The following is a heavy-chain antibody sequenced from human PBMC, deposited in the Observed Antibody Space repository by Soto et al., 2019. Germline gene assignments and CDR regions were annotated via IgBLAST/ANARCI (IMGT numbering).Heavy chain of an antibody. CDR3: AREYYDSSGYYGGYYYYYGMAV. CDR2: IIPRSATS. CDR1: GEGFSTYT. J-gene: IGHJ6*02. V-gene: IGHV1-2*04. Sequence: SVKGYCKASGEGFSTYTVAWMRQATGQGLEWMGGIIPRSATSNYAQKFQGWVTMTRDTSISTAYMELSRLRSDDTAVYYCAREYYDSSGYYGGYYYYYGMAVWGQGTTVTVSS. D-gene: IGHD3-22*01.